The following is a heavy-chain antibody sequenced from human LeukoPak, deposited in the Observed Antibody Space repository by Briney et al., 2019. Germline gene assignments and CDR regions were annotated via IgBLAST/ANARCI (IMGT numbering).Heavy chain of an antibody. D-gene: IGHD4-23*01. J-gene: IGHJ5*02. CDR3: ARDRGGLDP. Sequence: AASVRVSCKTSGGTFGSYVISWVRQAPGQGLDWMGGILPIFGTADYAQKFQGRVTITADKSTNTAYMELKSLTSEDTAVYYCARDRGGLDPWGQGTLVTVSS. V-gene: IGHV1-69*06. CDR2: ILPIFGTA. CDR1: GGTFGSYV.